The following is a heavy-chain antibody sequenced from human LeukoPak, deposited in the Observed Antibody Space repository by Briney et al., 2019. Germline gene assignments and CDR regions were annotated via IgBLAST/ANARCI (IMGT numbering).Heavy chain of an antibody. J-gene: IGHJ4*02. D-gene: IGHD3-16*01. V-gene: IGHV3-15*07. CDR2: IKNKDEGEKT. CDR3: TTGIDYGGGY. Sequence: NPGGSLRLSCAVSGFTFTNVWMNWVRQAPGKGLEWVGRIKNKDEGEKTDYAAPVKGRFTTSRDDSKATLFLQMNSLKMEDTAIYYCTTGIDYGGGYWGQGTLVSVSS. CDR1: GFTFTNVW.